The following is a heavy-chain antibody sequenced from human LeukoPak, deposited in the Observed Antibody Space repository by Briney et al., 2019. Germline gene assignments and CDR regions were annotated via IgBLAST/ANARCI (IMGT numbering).Heavy chain of an antibody. Sequence: ASVKVSCNASGYTFTGYYMHWVRQAPGQGLEWMGWINPNSDGTNYAQKLQGRVTMTTDTSTSTAYMELRSLRSDDTAAYYCARGLGGSSSDYWGQGTLVTVSS. CDR3: ARGLGGSSSDY. J-gene: IGHJ4*02. V-gene: IGHV1-2*02. CDR1: GYTFTGYY. D-gene: IGHD6-13*01. CDR2: INPNSDGT.